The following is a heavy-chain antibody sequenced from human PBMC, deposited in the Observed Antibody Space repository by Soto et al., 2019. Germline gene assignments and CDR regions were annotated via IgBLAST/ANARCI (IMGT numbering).Heavy chain of an antibody. Sequence: QVQLAQSGAEVKKPGASVKFSCKASGYTLTDYYIHWVRQAPGLGLDWMGWINPKTGVTYSAQNFQGRDGRTRDTSIDTGYMERSRLQCDGTAVYYCARSSGSYSYYGIDVWGQGTTLTVSS. CDR2: INPKTGVT. CDR1: GYTLTDYY. CDR3: ARSSGSYSYYGIDV. J-gene: IGHJ6*02. D-gene: IGHD1-26*01. V-gene: IGHV1-2*02.